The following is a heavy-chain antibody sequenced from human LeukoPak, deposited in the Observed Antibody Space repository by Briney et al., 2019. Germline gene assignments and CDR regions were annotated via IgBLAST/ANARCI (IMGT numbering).Heavy chain of an antibody. CDR2: INHSGST. V-gene: IGHV4-34*01. CDR1: GGSFSGYY. Sequence: SSEALSLTCAVYGGSFSGYYWSWIRQPPGKGLEWIGEINHSGSTNYNPSLKSRVTISVDTSKNQFSLKLSSVTAADTAVYYCALGGGWYRFDYWGQGTLVTVSS. CDR3: ALGGGWYRFDY. D-gene: IGHD6-19*01. J-gene: IGHJ4*02.